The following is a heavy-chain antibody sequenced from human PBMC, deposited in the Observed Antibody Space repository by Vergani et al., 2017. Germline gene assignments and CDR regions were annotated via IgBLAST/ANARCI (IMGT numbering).Heavy chain of an antibody. CDR2: IFYSGTT. D-gene: IGHD6-25*01. Sequence: QVQVQESGPGVVKPSQTLSLTCAVSGGSISSGDHCWTWIRQRPGKGLEWIGYIFYSGTTYDNPSLRSLLTISVDTSQNQFSLKLRSVTAADTAVYYCARVDTQVPATSHFYYMDVWGKGTTVVVSS. V-gene: IGHV4-31*01. CDR1: GGSISSGDHC. CDR3: ARVDTQVPATSHFYYMDV. J-gene: IGHJ6*03.